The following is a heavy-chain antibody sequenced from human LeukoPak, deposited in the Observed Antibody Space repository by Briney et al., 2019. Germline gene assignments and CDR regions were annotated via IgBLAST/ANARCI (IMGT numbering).Heavy chain of an antibody. D-gene: IGHD6-13*01. V-gene: IGHV3-21*01. CDR3: ARSPAAATSDY. CDR2: ISSSSSYI. J-gene: IGHJ4*02. CDR1: GFTFSSYS. Sequence: GGSLRLSCAASGFTFSSYSMNWVRQAPGKGLEWVSSISSSSSYIYYADSVKGRFTISRDNSKNTLYLQMNSLRAEDTAVYYCARSPAAATSDYWGQGTLVTVSS.